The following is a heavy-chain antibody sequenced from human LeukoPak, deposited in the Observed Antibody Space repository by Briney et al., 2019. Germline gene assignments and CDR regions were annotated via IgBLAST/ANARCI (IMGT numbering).Heavy chain of an antibody. CDR1: GGSFSGYY. V-gene: IGHV4-34*01. Sequence: SETLSLTCAVYGGSFSGYYWSWIRQPPGKGLEWIGEINHSGSTNYNPSLKSRVTRAVDTSKNQFSLKLSSVTAADTAVYYWARGGSGYIAVAAHYYYYMDVWGKGTTVTVSS. D-gene: IGHD6-19*01. CDR3: ARGGSGYIAVAAHYYYYMDV. J-gene: IGHJ6*03. CDR2: INHSGST.